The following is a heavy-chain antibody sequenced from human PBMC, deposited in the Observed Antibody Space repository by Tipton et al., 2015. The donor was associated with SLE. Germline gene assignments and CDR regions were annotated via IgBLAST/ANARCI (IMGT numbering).Heavy chain of an antibody. J-gene: IGHJ4*02. Sequence: SLRLSCAASGFAFSNYAMSWVRQAPGKGLEWASSISSSGHYIYYAGSVKGRFTISRDNANNSLFLQMNSLRAEDTALYYCAKEGVGATYFDYWGQGLLVTVSS. CDR1: GFAFSNYA. CDR2: ISSSGHYI. V-gene: IGHV3-21*01. CDR3: AKEGVGATYFDY. D-gene: IGHD1-26*01.